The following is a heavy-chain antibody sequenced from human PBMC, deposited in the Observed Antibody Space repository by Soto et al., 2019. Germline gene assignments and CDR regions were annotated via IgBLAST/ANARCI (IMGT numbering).Heavy chain of an antibody. D-gene: IGHD6-6*01. CDR2: INAHSGGT. V-gene: IGHV1-2*02. Sequence: ASVKVSCKASGFSFTGYYIHWLRQAPGQGLEWMGWINAHSGGTEYAQKFQGRVTLTRDTSTATAYLTLTSLTSDDTALYYCAKDLTRQLAYWLDPWGQGTQVTVSS. CDR1: GFSFTGYY. CDR3: AKDLTRQLAYWLDP. J-gene: IGHJ5*02.